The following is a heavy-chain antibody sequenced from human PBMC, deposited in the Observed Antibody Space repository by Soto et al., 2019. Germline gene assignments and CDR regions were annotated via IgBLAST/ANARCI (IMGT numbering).Heavy chain of an antibody. CDR1: GDSISGSGYY. CDR2: IFYSGRT. CDR3: PRHDAGSLNT. D-gene: IGHD6-13*01. J-gene: IGHJ4*02. V-gene: IGHV4-39*01. Sequence: SETLSLTCSVSGDSISGSGYYWGWIRQPPGKGLEWIGSIFYSGRTFYNPSLKSRVTVSVDTSKNQFSLKLTSVSAADTAVYYCPRHDAGSLNTWAQGTLVTVSS.